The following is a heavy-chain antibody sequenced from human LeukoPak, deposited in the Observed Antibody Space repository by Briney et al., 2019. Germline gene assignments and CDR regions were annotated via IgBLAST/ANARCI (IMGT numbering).Heavy chain of an antibody. D-gene: IGHD5-18*01. CDR2: IYSGGST. Sequence: GGSLRLSCAASGFTVSSNYMSWVRQAPGKGLEWVSVIYSGGSTYYADSVKGRFTISRDNSKNTLYLQMNSLRAEDTAVYYCARGNLDTAMGYYYYGMDVWGQGTTVTVSS. CDR3: ARGNLDTAMGYYYYGMDV. CDR1: GFTVSSNY. V-gene: IGHV3-53*01. J-gene: IGHJ6*02.